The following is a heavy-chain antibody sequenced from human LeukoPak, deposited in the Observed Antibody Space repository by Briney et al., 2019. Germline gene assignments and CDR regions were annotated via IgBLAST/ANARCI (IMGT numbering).Heavy chain of an antibody. CDR1: GASISIYY. J-gene: IGHJ5*02. CDR3: ARGLTSMGASYCDT. Sequence: SETLSLTCNVSGASISIYYWNWIRQPAGKGLQWIGRMFPSGSPDYNASLRSQVTMSVDTSKNQLSLKLSSVTAADTAIYYCARGLTSMGASYCDTWGQGTLVTVSS. CDR2: MFPSGSP. V-gene: IGHV4-4*07. D-gene: IGHD5-18*01.